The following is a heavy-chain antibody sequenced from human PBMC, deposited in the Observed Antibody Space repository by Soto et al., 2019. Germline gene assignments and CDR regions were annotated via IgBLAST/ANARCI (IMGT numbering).Heavy chain of an antibody. D-gene: IGHD3-3*01. Sequence: PSETLSLTCAVSGGSISSGGYSWSWIRQPPGKGLEWIGYIYHSGSTYYNPSLKSQVTISVDTSKNQFSLKLSSVTAADTAVYYCARSGLWSGYLTYYYYGMDVWGQGTTVTVSS. V-gene: IGHV4-30-2*02. CDR3: ARSGLWSGYLTYYYYGMDV. CDR2: IYHSGST. CDR1: GGSISSGGYS. J-gene: IGHJ6*02.